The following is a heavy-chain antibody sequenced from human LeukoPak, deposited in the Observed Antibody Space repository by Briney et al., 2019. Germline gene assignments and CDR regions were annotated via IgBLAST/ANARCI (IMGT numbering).Heavy chain of an antibody. CDR2: ISNDGTNS. V-gene: IGHV3-30-3*01. Sequence: GGSLRLSCGVSGFTFSNYGMHWVRQAPGKGLEWVAVISNDGTNSHYGDSVQGRFTISRDNSNNTLFLQLNNLRPDNTAVYYCARDGLPYCTSTSCYHSDSWGQGTLVTVSS. CDR3: ARDGLPYCTSTSCYHSDS. D-gene: IGHD2-2*01. J-gene: IGHJ4*02. CDR1: GFTFSNYG.